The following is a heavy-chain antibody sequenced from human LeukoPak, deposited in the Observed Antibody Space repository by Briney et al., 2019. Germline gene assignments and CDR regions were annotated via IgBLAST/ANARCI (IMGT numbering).Heavy chain of an antibody. CDR1: GYTFTGYY. J-gene: IGHJ4*02. D-gene: IGHD3-10*01. V-gene: IGHV1-2*02. CDR3: ARLLLWFGEND. Sequence: ASVKVSCKASGYTFTGYYMHWVRQAPGQGVEWMGWINPNSGGTNYAQKFQGSVTMTRDTSISTAYMELSRLRSDDTAVYYCARLLLWFGENDWGQGTLVTVSS. CDR2: INPNSGGT.